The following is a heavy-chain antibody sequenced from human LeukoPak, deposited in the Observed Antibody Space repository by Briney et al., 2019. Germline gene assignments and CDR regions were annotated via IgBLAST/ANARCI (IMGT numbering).Heavy chain of an antibody. V-gene: IGHV3-30-3*02. CDR3: AKKGGSSGRYDYLDY. CDR1: GFTFSCCA. Sequence: GGSLRLSCAASGFTFSCCAIHWVRQAPGRGLEWVAVISSDENTKFYADSVKGRFTVFRDNSKKTVWLQMNSLRAEDTAVYYCAKKGGSSGRYDYLDYWGQGTLVTVSS. CDR2: ISSDENTK. J-gene: IGHJ4*02. D-gene: IGHD6-19*01.